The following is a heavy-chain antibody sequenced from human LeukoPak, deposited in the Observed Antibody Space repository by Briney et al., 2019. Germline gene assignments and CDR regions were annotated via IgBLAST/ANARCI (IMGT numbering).Heavy chain of an antibody. J-gene: IGHJ4*02. CDR1: GFTFSSYA. CDR3: ASTNLNTDLVSGYFDY. V-gene: IGHV3-30*04. D-gene: IGHD3-9*01. Sequence: GGSLRLSCPASGFTFSSYAMHWVRQAPGKGLEWGAVLSNDGIKKYYADSVQGRFTISRDNSKNTLYLQMNSLRAEDTAVYYCASTNLNTDLVSGYFDYWGLGTLVTVSS. CDR2: LSNDGIKK.